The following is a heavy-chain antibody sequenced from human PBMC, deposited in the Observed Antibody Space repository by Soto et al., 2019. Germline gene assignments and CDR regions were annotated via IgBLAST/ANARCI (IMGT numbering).Heavy chain of an antibody. J-gene: IGHJ4*02. CDR1: GDSMSTYY. Sequence: PSETLSLTCSVSGDSMSTYYWSWIRQPPGKGLEWVGYIYYTGSTNYNPSLKSRVTVSIDTSKNQFSLILSSVTAADTAVYYCAKSLWDTSGWKTDYWGQGTLVTVSS. CDR2: IYYTGST. V-gene: IGHV4-59*01. D-gene: IGHD6-19*01. CDR3: AKSLWDTSGWKTDY.